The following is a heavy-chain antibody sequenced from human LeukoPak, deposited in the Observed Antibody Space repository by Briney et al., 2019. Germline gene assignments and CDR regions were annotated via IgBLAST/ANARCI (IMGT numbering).Heavy chain of an antibody. CDR2: ISDNSAYI. J-gene: IGHJ4*02. D-gene: IGHD5-18*01. Sequence: PGGSLRLSCAASGFAFGGYTMTWVRQAPGKGLEWVSSISDNSAYIYHADSLQGRFTTSRDNAKNSQFLQMSSLRADDTAVYYCARDPAPHSAHLPHFDYWGQGILVTVSS. V-gene: IGHV3-21*01. CDR1: GFAFGGYT. CDR3: ARDPAPHSAHLPHFDY.